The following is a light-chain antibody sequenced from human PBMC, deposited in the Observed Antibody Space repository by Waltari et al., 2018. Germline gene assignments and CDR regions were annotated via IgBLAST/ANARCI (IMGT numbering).Light chain of an antibody. Sequence: TQSPSYLSASVGDRVTITCRASQSISSYLNWYQQKPGKAPKLLIYAASSLQSGVPSRFSGSGSGTDFTLTISSLQPEDFATYYCQQSYSTPRTFGQGTKVEIK. CDR1: QSISSY. J-gene: IGKJ1*01. CDR2: AAS. CDR3: QQSYSTPRT. V-gene: IGKV1-39*01.